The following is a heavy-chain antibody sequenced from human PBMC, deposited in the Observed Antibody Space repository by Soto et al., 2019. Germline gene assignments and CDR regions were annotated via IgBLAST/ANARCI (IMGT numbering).Heavy chain of an antibody. J-gene: IGHJ3*02. D-gene: IGHD3-10*01. CDR3: ARAVRGVAWDAFDI. V-gene: IGHV1-69*01. Sequence: QVQLVQSGAEVKKPGSSVKVSCKASGGTFSSYAISWVRQAPGQGLEWMGGIIPIFGTANYAQKFQVRVTINADESTRTGYMGLSSLRSAATAVYSWARAVRGVAWDAFDICGQGTMVTFSS. CDR1: GGTFSSYA. CDR2: IIPIFGTA.